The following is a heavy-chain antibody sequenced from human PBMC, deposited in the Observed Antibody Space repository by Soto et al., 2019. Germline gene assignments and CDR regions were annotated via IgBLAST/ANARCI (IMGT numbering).Heavy chain of an antibody. CDR2: IYYSGST. CDR1: GGSVSSGSYY. J-gene: IGHJ6*02. CDR3: ARYIRSYSGYDYGYYYGMDV. D-gene: IGHD5-12*01. V-gene: IGHV4-61*01. Sequence: SETLSLTCTVSGGSVSSGSYYWSWIRQPPGKGLEWIGYIYYSGSTNYNPSLKSRVTISVDTSKNQFSLKLSSVTAADTAVYYCARYIRSYSGYDYGYYYGMDVWGQGTTVTVSS.